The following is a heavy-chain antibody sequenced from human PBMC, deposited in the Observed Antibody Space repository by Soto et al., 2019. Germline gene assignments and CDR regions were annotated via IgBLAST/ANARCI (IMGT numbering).Heavy chain of an antibody. Sequence: QLQLQESGPGLVKPSETLSLTCSVSGGSISSSSYYWGWIRQPPGKGLEWIGSIYYSGSTYYNPSLKSRVTRSVDTSKNQFSLKLSSVTAADTAVYYCARLSAYANDAFDIWGQGTMVTVSS. J-gene: IGHJ3*02. D-gene: IGHD2-8*01. CDR1: GGSISSSSYY. CDR3: ARLSAYANDAFDI. V-gene: IGHV4-39*01. CDR2: IYYSGST.